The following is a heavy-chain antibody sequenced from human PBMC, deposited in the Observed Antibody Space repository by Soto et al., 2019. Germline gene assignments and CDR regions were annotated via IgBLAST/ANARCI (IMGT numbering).Heavy chain of an antibody. CDR1: GGSITSFY. V-gene: IGHV4-59*01. CDR3: ARHMAPGGSGNFDS. J-gene: IGHJ4*02. Sequence: SETLSLTCNVSGGSITSFYWDWLRRPPGKGLEWIGYIYFTGSTNYNPSLASRVTMSIDSSKRQFSLKLRSVSAADTAVYFCARHMAPGGSGNFDSWGQGTLVTVSS. CDR2: IYFTGST. D-gene: IGHD3-10*01.